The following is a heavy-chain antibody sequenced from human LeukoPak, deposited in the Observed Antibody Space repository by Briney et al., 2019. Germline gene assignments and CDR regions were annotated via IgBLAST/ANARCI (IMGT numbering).Heavy chain of an antibody. CDR2: RNNSGST. D-gene: IGHD4-23*01. CDR1: GGSFSGYY. J-gene: IGHJ4*02. V-gene: IGHV4-34*01. Sequence: SETLSLTCSVDGGSFSGYYWSWIRHPPRKGLEWSGERNNSGSTNYNPYFKSRVSISVDTSKNQFYLKLSSVTAADTAVYYCARGHGRGVTPIDYWGQGTLVTVSS. CDR3: ARGHGRGVTPIDY.